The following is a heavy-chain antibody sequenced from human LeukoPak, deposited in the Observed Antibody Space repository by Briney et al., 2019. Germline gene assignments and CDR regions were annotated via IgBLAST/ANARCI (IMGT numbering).Heavy chain of an antibody. J-gene: IGHJ3*02. CDR1: GGSISSGGYY. CDR2: IYYSGST. V-gene: IGHV4-31*03. D-gene: IGHD3-22*01. Sequence: IPSETLSLTCTVSGGSISSGGYYWSWIRQHPGKGLEWIGYIYYSGSTYYNPSLKSRVTISVDTSKNQFSLKLSSVTAADTAVYYCAREDDSSGYDAFDIWGQGTMVTVSS. CDR3: AREDDSSGYDAFDI.